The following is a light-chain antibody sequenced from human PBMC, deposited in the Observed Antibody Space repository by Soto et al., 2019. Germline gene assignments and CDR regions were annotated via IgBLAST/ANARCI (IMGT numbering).Light chain of an antibody. J-gene: IGKJ1*01. CDR2: GAS. V-gene: IGKV3-15*01. Sequence: EIVMTQSPGTLSVSPGERATLSCRVSQSVGSGLAWYQHKPGQAPRLLIYGASTRATGIPARFSGSGSGTEFTLTITNVQSEDLAVYYCQQYNNWPPWTFGQGTKV. CDR3: QQYNNWPPWT. CDR1: QSVGSG.